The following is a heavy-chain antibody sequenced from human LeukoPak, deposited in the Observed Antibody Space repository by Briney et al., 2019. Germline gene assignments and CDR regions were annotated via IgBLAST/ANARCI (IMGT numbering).Heavy chain of an antibody. CDR1: GFTFSSYS. Sequence: GGSLRLSCAASGFTFSSYSMNWVRQAPGKGLEWVACIWYEGNYKYYGDSVKGRFTISRDNSKNTVYLQMNSLRTEDTAVYYCAKEGLRFVEWLSPSLKKSFYYMDVWGKGTTVSVSS. V-gene: IGHV3-30*02. CDR2: IWYEGNYK. D-gene: IGHD3-3*01. CDR3: AKEGLRFVEWLSPSLKKSFYYMDV. J-gene: IGHJ6*03.